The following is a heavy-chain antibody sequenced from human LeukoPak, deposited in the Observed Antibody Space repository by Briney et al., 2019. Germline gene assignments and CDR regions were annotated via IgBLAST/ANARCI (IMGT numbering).Heavy chain of an antibody. J-gene: IGHJ4*02. CDR3: AKTYDYGDPVFDY. D-gene: IGHD4-17*01. Sequence: GGSLRLSCAASGFTFDDYAMHWVRQAPGKGLEWVSGISWNSGSIGYADSVKGRFTVSRDDAKNSLYLQMNSLRAEDTALYYCAKTYDYGDPVFDYWGQGTLVTVSS. V-gene: IGHV3-9*01. CDR2: ISWNSGSI. CDR1: GFTFDDYA.